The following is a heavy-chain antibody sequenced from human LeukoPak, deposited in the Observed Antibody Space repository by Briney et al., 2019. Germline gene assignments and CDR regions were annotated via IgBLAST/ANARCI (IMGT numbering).Heavy chain of an antibody. CDR3: ARRSMTTVDY. D-gene: IGHD4-11*01. J-gene: IGHJ4*02. V-gene: IGHV4-39*01. CDR2: IYYSGST. Sequence: SETLSLTCTASGGSISSSSYYWGWIRQPPGKGLEWIGSIYYSGSTYYNPSLKSRVTISVGTSKNQISLKMRSVTAADTAVYYCARRSMTTVDYWGQGTLVTVSS. CDR1: GGSISSSSYY.